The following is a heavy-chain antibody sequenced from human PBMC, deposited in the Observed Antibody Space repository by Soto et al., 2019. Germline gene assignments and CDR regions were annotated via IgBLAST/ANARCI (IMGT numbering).Heavy chain of an antibody. D-gene: IGHD3-16*02. Sequence: GASVKVSCKASGGTFSSYAISWVRQAPGQGLEWMGGIIPIFGTANYAQKFQGRVTITADKSTSTAYMELSSLRSEDTAVYYCARAIMITFGGVIDVFSCYYGMDVWGQGTTVTVSS. CDR3: ARAIMITFGGVIDVFSCYYGMDV. J-gene: IGHJ6*02. CDR2: IIPIFGTA. V-gene: IGHV1-69*06. CDR1: GGTFSSYA.